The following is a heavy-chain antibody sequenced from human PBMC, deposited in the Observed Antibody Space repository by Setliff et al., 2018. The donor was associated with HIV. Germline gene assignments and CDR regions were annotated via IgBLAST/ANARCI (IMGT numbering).Heavy chain of an antibody. Sequence: AASAFTFSNYAMYWVRQAPGKGLEWVAVISYDGTNKYYADSVKGRFTISRDNSRNTLYLQMNSLRVEDTAVHYCARGGFGVVIIERLGVDYWGQGTKVTVSS. CDR3: ARGGFGVVIIERLGVDY. D-gene: IGHD3-3*01. CDR2: ISYDGTNK. V-gene: IGHV3-30*04. CDR1: AFTFSNYA. J-gene: IGHJ4*02.